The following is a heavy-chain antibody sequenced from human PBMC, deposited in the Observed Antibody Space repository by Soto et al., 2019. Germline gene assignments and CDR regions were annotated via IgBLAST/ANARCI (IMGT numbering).Heavy chain of an antibody. CDR2: IIPIFGTA. CDR1: GGTFSSYA. Sequence: SVKVSCKASGGTFSSYAISWVRQAPGQGLEWMGGIIPIFGTANYAQKFQGRVTTTADESTSTAYMELSSLRSEDTAVYYCARGRLKLVTAIQYWFDPWGQGTLVTVSS. D-gene: IGHD2-21*02. V-gene: IGHV1-69*13. J-gene: IGHJ5*02. CDR3: ARGRLKLVTAIQYWFDP.